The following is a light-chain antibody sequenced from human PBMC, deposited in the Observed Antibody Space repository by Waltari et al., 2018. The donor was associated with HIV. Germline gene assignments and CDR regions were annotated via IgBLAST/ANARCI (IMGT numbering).Light chain of an antibody. J-gene: IGKJ3*01. CDR3: QQYHSQFT. CDR1: QDIGYY. Sequence: DIQMTQSPSSLSASVRDRVTITCQVTQDIGYYLNWYQQKPGEAPRLLIYDASRLRPGVPSRFSGGGSGTDFTLTISSLQPEDIATYYCQQYHSQFTFGPGTKVHIK. V-gene: IGKV1-33*01. CDR2: DAS.